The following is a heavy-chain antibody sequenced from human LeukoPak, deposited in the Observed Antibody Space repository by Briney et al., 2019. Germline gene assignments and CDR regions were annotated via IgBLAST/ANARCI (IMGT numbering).Heavy chain of an antibody. D-gene: IGHD3-22*01. CDR3: ARPYYYGSRIDP. J-gene: IGHJ5*02. Sequence: PSETLSLTCTVSGGSISSGDYYWSWIRQPPGKGLEWIAYMYYSGSTYYNPSLKSRVTMSADTSKNQLSLKLSSVTAADTAVYYCARPYYYGSRIDPWGQGILVTVSS. CDR1: GGSISSGDYY. CDR2: MYYSGST. V-gene: IGHV4-30-4*01.